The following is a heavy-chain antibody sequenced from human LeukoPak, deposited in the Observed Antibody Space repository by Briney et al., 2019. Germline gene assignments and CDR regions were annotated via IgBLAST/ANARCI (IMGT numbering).Heavy chain of an antibody. CDR1: GFTFSNYA. V-gene: IGHV3-23*01. J-gene: IGHJ4*02. CDR3: AKDRRGYNQPVEY. CDR2: ISGSGIST. Sequence: GGSLRLSCAASGFTFSNYAMSWVRQAPGKGLEWXSTISGSGISTYYADSVKGRFTISRDNSKDTLYLQMNSLRTEDTAVYFCAKDRRGYNQPVEYWGQGTLVTVSS. D-gene: IGHD5-18*01.